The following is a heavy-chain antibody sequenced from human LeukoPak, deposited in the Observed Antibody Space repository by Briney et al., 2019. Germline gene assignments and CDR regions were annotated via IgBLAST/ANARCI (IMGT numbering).Heavy chain of an antibody. V-gene: IGHV5-51*01. CDR1: GYSFTSYW. Sequence: GESLKISCKGFGYSFTSYWVGWVRQMPGKGLEWLGIIFPGDSDTRYSPSFQGQVTISADKSISTAYLQWSSLKASDTAMYYCAIEVTGTPDSWGQGTLVSVSS. CDR3: AIEVTGTPDS. D-gene: IGHD1-7*01. J-gene: IGHJ5*02. CDR2: IFPGDSDT.